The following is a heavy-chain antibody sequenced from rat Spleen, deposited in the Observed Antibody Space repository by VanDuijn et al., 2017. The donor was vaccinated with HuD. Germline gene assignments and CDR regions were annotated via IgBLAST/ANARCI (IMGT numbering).Heavy chain of an antibody. V-gene: IGHV5-25*01. J-gene: IGHJ2*01. CDR3: ARHEDYGGYSKDYFEY. CDR1: GFTFSNYY. CDR2: ISTGGGNT. D-gene: IGHD1-11*01. Sequence: EVQLVESGGGLVQPGRSMKLSCAASGFTFSNYYMAWVRQGPTKGLEWVASISTGGGNTFYRDSVKGRFTISRDNAKSTLYLQMDSLRSEDTATNYCARHEDYGGYSKDYFEYWGQGVMVTVSS.